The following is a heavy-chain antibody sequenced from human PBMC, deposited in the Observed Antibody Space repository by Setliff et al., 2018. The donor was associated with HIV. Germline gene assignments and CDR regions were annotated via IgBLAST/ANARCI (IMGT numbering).Heavy chain of an antibody. CDR3: ARPIPYVLDWYFDL. CDR2: MHSSVST. J-gene: IGHJ2*01. CDR1: GRSISRYY. Sequence: PSETRSLTCTVSGRSISRYYWSWIRQSPGKGLEFIGYMHSSVSTNYNLSLGTRVTLSVDTSKSKFSLNLASVTASATAMYYCARPIPYVLDWYFDLWGRGTLVTVSS. D-gene: IGHD3-16*01. V-gene: IGHV4-4*09.